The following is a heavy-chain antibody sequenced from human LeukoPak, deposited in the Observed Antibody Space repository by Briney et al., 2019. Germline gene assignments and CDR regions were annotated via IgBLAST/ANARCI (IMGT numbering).Heavy chain of an antibody. CDR1: GYTFTSYA. Sequence: ASVKVSCKASGYTFTSYAMNWVRQAPGQGLEWMGWINTNTGNPTYAQGFTGRFVFSLDTSVSTAYLQISSLKAEDTAVYYCASDTSHTGGYYYREDAFDVWGQGTMVTVSS. CDR2: INTNTGNP. D-gene: IGHD3-22*01. V-gene: IGHV7-4-1*02. J-gene: IGHJ3*01. CDR3: ASDTSHTGGYYYREDAFDV.